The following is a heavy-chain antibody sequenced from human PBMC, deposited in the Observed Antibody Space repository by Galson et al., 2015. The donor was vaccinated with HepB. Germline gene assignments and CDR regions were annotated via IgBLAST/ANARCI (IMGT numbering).Heavy chain of an antibody. V-gene: IGHV3-64D*06. CDR3: VKIIPVAGTGLG. D-gene: IGHD6-19*01. CDR2: ITRNADST. CDR1: GFTFSNAW. J-gene: IGHJ4*02. Sequence: SLRLSCAASGFTFSNAWMCWVRQAPGKGLEFISAITRNADSTYHADSVKGRFTISRDNSKNTLYLQMTSLRPEDTAFYYCVKIIPVAGTGLGWGQGTLVTVSS.